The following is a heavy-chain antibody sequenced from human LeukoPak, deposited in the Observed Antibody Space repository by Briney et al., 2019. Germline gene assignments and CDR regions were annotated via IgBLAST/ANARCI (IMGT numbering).Heavy chain of an antibody. V-gene: IGHV4-4*07. CDR2: IHASGST. D-gene: IGHD4-17*01. CDR1: GGSISNYF. Sequence: SETLSFTGNGSGGSISNYFWSWIRQPAEKGLEWIGRIHASGSTNYSPSLKSRVTTSVDTSRNQFSLKLISVTAADTAIYYGARESLDDGDNRGRFFDYWGQGTLVTVSS. CDR3: ARESLDDGDNRGRFFDY. J-gene: IGHJ4*02.